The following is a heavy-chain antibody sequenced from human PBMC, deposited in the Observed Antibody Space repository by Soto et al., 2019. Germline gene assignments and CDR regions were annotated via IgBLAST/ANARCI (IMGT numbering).Heavy chain of an antibody. J-gene: IGHJ4*02. CDR2: LFGSGGGI. Sequence: EVQLLESGGSLVQPGGSLRLTCAASGFTFRTYAMSWVRQAPGEGLEWVAGLFGSGGGISYAESVKGRFTNSRDNSKNMVNMKMISVRAEDTAVYYCAKDLQPDGRWPFDHWGRGTLVTVSS. V-gene: IGHV3-23*01. CDR1: GFTFRTYA. CDR3: AKDLQPDGRWPFDH. D-gene: IGHD6-13*01.